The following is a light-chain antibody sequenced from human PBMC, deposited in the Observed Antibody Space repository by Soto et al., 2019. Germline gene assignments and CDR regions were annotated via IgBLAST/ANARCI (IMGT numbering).Light chain of an antibody. CDR2: DVT. J-gene: IGLJ2*01. Sequence: QSAPTQPASVSGSLGQSITISCTGTSSDVGFYNYVSWYQQHPGEVPKLMIYDVTNRPSGVSNRFSGSRSGNTASLTISGLQAGDEADYYCSSYTSIGTQVFGGGTKLTVL. V-gene: IGLV2-14*03. CDR3: SSYTSIGTQV. CDR1: SSDVGFYNY.